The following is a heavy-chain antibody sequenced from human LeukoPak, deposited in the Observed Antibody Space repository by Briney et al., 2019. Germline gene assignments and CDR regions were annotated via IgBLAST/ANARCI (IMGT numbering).Heavy chain of an antibody. V-gene: IGHV4-4*07. CDR2: IYGSGIT. Sequence: SETLSLTCTVSGGSIISNYWSWIRQSAGTGLEWSGRIYGSGITDYNPSLKSRVTMSLDTSRKQFYLRLTSVTAADTAVYHCARLKFYDSTGYSPGYYMDVWGKGTTVSVFS. CDR3: ARLKFYDSTGYSPGYYMDV. CDR1: GGSIISNY. D-gene: IGHD3-22*01. J-gene: IGHJ6*03.